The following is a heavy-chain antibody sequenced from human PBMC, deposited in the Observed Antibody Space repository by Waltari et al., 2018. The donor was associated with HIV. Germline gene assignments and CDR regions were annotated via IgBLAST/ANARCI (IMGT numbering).Heavy chain of an antibody. CDR3: ARDSLYSDSSGYYFRPFDM. J-gene: IGHJ3*02. Sequence: QDQLVESGGGVVQPGRSLRLSWAASGFPFSRYAMHWVRQAPGKGLEWVAVISFDGSSAYYADSVKGRFTISKDNPKNTLYLQMKSLITEDTAVYFCARDSLYSDSSGYYFRPFDMWGQGTMVTVSS. CDR1: GFPFSRYA. V-gene: IGHV3-30-3*01. D-gene: IGHD3-22*01. CDR2: ISFDGSSA.